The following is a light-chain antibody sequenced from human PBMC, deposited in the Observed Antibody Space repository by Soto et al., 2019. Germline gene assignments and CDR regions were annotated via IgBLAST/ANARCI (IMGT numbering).Light chain of an antibody. CDR1: QSVSNNY. J-gene: IGKJ2*01. Sequence: EVVLTQSPGTLSLSPGERATLSCRASQSVSNNYFAWYQQKPGQAPRLLIFGSSDRATGIPDRFIGSGSGTDFTLTISRLEHEGFAVYYCPQYGSSPPYTFGQGTKLEIK. CDR2: GSS. CDR3: PQYGSSPPYT. V-gene: IGKV3-20*01.